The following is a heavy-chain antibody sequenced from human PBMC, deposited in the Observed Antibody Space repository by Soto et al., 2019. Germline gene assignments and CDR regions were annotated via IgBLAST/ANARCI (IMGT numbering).Heavy chain of an antibody. CDR1: GYIFTGYY. CDR3: ARLAIVGATTDYYFDY. CDR2: INPNSGGT. J-gene: IGHJ4*02. D-gene: IGHD1-26*01. Sequence: ASVKVSCKASGYIFTGYYMHWVRQAPGQGLEWMGWINPNSGGTNYAQKFQGWVIMTRDTSINTAYMELSRLRSDDTAVYYCARLAIVGATTDYYFDYWGQGTLVTVS. V-gene: IGHV1-2*04.